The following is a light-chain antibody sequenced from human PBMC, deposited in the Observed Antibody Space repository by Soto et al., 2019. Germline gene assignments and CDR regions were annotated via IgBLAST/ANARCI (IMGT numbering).Light chain of an antibody. Sequence: RMSQSPATLSASIGDRDTITCRASQSISSWLAWYQQKPGKAPKLLIYAASSLQSGVPSRFSGSGSGTDFTLTISSLQPEDFATYYCQQSYSTPRTSGQGTNADIK. CDR3: QQSYSTPRT. V-gene: IGKV1-39*01. CDR1: QSISSW. J-gene: IGKJ1*01. CDR2: AAS.